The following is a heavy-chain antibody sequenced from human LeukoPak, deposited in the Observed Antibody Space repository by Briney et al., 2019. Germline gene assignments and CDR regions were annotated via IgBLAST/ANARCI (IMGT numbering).Heavy chain of an antibody. CDR2: IWYDGSNK. CDR1: GFNFSSYG. CDR3: ARDRGGGTYYNFDY. V-gene: IGHV3-33*01. Sequence: GGSLRLSCAASGFNFSSYGMHWVRQAPGKGLEWVAVIWYDGSNKNYVDPVKGRFTISRDNSKNTLYLQMNGLRAEDTAVYYCARDRGGGTYYNFDYWGQGTLVTVSS. J-gene: IGHJ4*02. D-gene: IGHD1-26*01.